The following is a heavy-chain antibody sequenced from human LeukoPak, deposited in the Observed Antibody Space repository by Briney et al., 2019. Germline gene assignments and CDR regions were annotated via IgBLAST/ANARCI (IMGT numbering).Heavy chain of an antibody. Sequence: GASVKVSCKASGYTFTSYYMHWVRQAPGQGLEWMGIINPSGGSTSYAQEFQGRVTMTRDTSTSTVYMELSSLRSEDTAVYYCASEPVEMATTPSYWGQGTLVTVSS. D-gene: IGHD5-24*01. CDR1: GYTFTSYY. J-gene: IGHJ4*02. CDR3: ASEPVEMATTPSY. CDR2: INPSGGST. V-gene: IGHV1-46*01.